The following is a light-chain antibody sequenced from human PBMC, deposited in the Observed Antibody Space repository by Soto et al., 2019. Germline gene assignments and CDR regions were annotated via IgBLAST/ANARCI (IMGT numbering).Light chain of an antibody. CDR2: AAS. V-gene: IGKV3-15*01. CDR3: QQYNSWPRT. CDR1: QSISSY. J-gene: IGKJ4*01. Sequence: EIVMTQSPATLSVSPGERDTISCRASQSISSYLAWYQKKPAKPPRLLIYAASTLQSGCPARFSGSGSGTEFTLTISCLQSEDFAVYYCQQYNSWPRTFGEGTKVDIK.